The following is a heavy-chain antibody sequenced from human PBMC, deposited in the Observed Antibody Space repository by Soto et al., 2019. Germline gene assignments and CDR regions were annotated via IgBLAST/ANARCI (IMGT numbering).Heavy chain of an antibody. CDR2: IYYSGST. J-gene: IGHJ6*02. D-gene: IGHD6-6*01. V-gene: IGHV4-59*01. CDR1: GGSIISYY. CDR3: ARVGEYSSPMDYYYYGMDV. Sequence: SGTLYLTCGVSGGSIISYYWSWIRQPPGKGLEWIGYIYYSGSTNYNPSLKSRVTISVDTSKNQFSLKLSSVTAADTAVYYCARVGEYSSPMDYYYYGMDVWGQGTTVTVSS.